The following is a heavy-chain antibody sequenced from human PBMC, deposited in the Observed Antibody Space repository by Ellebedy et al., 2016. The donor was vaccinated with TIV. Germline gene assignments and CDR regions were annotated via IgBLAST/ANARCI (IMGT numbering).Heavy chain of an antibody. CDR3: ARDYLNSLDS. CDR2: IYHSGSP. V-gene: IGHV4-30-2*01. D-gene: IGHD5-18*01. CDR1: GGSISTGGYS. J-gene: IGHJ4*02. Sequence: MPSETLSLTCAVSGGSISTGGYSWNWIRQPPGKGLEWIGYIYHSGSPFYNPSLKSRITISVDRSKNQFSLKLSSVTAADTAVYYCARDYLNSLDSWGQGTLVTVSS.